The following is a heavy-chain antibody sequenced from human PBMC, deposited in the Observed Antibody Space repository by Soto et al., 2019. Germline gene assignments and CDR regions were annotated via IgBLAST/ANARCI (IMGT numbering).Heavy chain of an antibody. CDR3: GGGKNSSPGGGWDV. D-gene: IGHD3-16*01. CDR2: IYPDDSDI. J-gene: IGHJ4*02. V-gene: IGHV5-51*01. CDR1: GFNFPTFW. Sequence: PGESLKISCKHSGFNFPTFWIAWVRQMPGKGLEWMGTIYPDDSDIRYSPSFQGQVTISADKSIQTAYLQWGSLKASDSALYYWGGGKNSSPGGGWDVGGQGPLVTVPS.